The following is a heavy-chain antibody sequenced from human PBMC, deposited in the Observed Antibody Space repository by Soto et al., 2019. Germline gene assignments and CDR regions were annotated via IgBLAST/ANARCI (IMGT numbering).Heavy chain of an antibody. CDR2: INCGNGNA. J-gene: IGHJ5*02. D-gene: IGHD3-10*01. CDR1: GYAFTTYA. Sequence: ASVKVSCKASGYAFTTYAIHWVRQAPGQRLEWMGWINCGNGNAKYSQKFQGKVTTYRDTSATTAYMELSNLRTEDTAVYYCVRELVVRGVPNWFDPWGQGTLLTVSS. V-gene: IGHV1-3*01. CDR3: VRELVVRGVPNWFDP.